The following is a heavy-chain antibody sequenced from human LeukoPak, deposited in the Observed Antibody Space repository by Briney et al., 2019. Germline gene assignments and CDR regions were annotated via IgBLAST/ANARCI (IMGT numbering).Heavy chain of an antibody. J-gene: IGHJ4*02. Sequence: SETLSLTRAVYGGSFSGYYWSWIRQPPGKGLEWIGEINHSGSTNYNPSLKSRVTISVDTSKNQFSLKLSSVTAADTAVYYCARGVYGDPRLGFRLWGQGTLVTVSS. CDR1: GGSFSGYY. V-gene: IGHV4-34*01. D-gene: IGHD4-17*01. CDR2: INHSGST. CDR3: ARGVYGDPRLGFRL.